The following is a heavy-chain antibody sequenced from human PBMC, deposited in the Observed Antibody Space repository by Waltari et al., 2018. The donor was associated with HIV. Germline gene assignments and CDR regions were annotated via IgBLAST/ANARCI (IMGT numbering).Heavy chain of an antibody. CDR2: IDSDGNT. CDR1: GFTVSTNY. CDR3: VNSDDYSNYYYGMDV. J-gene: IGHJ6*02. Sequence: EVKLVESGGGLVQPGGSLRLSCAASGFTVSTNYMSWVRQAPGMGLEWVSLIDSDGNTRYADSGKGRFTISRDSSKNMVYLQMKSLRGEDTAVYYCVNSDDYSNYYYGMDVWGQGTTVTVSS. V-gene: IGHV3-66*01. D-gene: IGHD4-4*01.